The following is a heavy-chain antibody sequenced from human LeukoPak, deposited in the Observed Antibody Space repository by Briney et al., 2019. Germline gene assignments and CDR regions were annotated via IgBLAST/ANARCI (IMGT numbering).Heavy chain of an antibody. D-gene: IGHD6-19*01. CDR2: IIPIFGTA. V-gene: IGHV1-69*05. CDR3: ARGLTGYSSGWFGGRYYMDV. CDR1: GGTFSSYA. Sequence: SVKVSCKASGGTFSSYAISWVRQAPGQGLEWMGGIIPIFGTANYAQKFQGRVTITTDVSTSTAYMELSSLRSEDTAVYYCARGLTGYSSGWFGGRYYMDVWGKGTTVTVSS. J-gene: IGHJ6*03.